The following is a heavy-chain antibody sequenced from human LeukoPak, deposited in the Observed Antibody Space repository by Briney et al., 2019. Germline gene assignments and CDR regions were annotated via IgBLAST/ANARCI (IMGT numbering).Heavy chain of an antibody. J-gene: IGHJ2*01. Sequence: PSETLSLTCTVSGGSISSYYWSWIRQPAGKGLEWIGRIYTSGSTNYNPSLKSRVTMSVDTSKNQFSLKLSSVTAADTAVYYCARGMSIAAAGNYWYFDLWGRGTLVTVSS. CDR1: GGSISSYY. CDR3: ARGMSIAAAGNYWYFDL. D-gene: IGHD6-13*01. V-gene: IGHV4-4*07. CDR2: IYTSGST.